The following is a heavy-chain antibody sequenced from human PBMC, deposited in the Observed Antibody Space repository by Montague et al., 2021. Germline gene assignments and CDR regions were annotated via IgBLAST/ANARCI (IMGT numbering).Heavy chain of an antibody. CDR3: AREDYFDSVNYYYYGMDV. Sequence: SLRLSCAASGFTFSSYAMNWVRQAPGKGLEWVSYITSTSRTIYYXDSVKGRFTISRDNAKNSLYLQMNSLRDDDTAVYYCAREDYFDSVNYYYYGMDVWGQGTTVTVSS. V-gene: IGHV3-48*02. CDR1: GFTFSSYA. CDR2: ITSTSRTI. J-gene: IGHJ6*02. D-gene: IGHD3-10*01.